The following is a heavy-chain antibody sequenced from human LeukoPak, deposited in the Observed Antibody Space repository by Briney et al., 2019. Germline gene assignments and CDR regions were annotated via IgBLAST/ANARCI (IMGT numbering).Heavy chain of an antibody. CDR3: AITYYYGSGSSSGFDY. CDR2: IYYSGST. J-gene: IGHJ4*02. V-gene: IGHV4-34*01. D-gene: IGHD3-10*01. CDR1: GGSFSGYY. Sequence: SETLSLTCAVYGGSFSGYYWSWIRQPPGKGLEWIGSIYYSGSTYYNPSLKSRVTISVDTSKNQFSLKLSSVTAADTAVYYCAITYYYGSGSSSGFDYWGQGTLVTVSS.